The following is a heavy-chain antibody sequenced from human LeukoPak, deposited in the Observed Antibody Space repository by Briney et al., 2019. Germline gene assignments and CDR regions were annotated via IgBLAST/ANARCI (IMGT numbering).Heavy chain of an antibody. CDR2: INPNSGGT. Sequence: GASVKVSCKASGYTFTGYYIHWVRQAPGQGLEWMGWINPNSGGTNYAQKLQGRVTMTTDTSTSTAYMELRSLRSDDTAVYYCARIRSGVAGRPPDAFDIWGQGTMVTVSS. V-gene: IGHV1-2*02. D-gene: IGHD6-19*01. J-gene: IGHJ3*02. CDR3: ARIRSGVAGRPPDAFDI. CDR1: GYTFTGYY.